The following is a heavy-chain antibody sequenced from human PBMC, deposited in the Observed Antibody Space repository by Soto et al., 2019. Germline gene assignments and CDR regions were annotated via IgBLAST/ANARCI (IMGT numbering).Heavy chain of an antibody. CDR1: GYTFTSYG. CDR3: ARHNSQWPNWFDP. J-gene: IGHJ5*02. Sequence: ASVKVSCKASGYTFTSYGISWVRQAPGQGLEWMGWISAYNGNTNYAQKLQGRVTMTTDTSTSTACMELKSLRSDDTAVYYCARHNSQWPNWFDPWGQGTLVTVSS. V-gene: IGHV1-18*01. CDR2: ISAYNGNT. D-gene: IGHD1-1*01.